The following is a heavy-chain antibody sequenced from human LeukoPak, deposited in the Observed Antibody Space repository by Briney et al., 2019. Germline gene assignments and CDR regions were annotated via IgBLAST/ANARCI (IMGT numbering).Heavy chain of an antibody. J-gene: IGHJ4*02. Sequence: ASVKVSCKASGYTFTGYHIHWVRQAPGQGLEWMGWINFKSGGTSYTQRFQGRVTMTRDTSISTAYMEVSRLTSDDTAVFYCARVEGSGYDLDYWGQGTLVTVSS. CDR2: INFKSGGT. V-gene: IGHV1-2*02. D-gene: IGHD5-12*01. CDR1: GYTFTGYH. CDR3: ARVEGSGYDLDY.